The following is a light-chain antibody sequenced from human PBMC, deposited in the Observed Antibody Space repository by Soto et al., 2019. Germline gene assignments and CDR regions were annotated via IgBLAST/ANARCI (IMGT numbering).Light chain of an antibody. Sequence: QSALTQPASVSGSPGQSITISCTGTSSDVGGYNYVSWYQHHPGKAPKLMIYEVSNRPSGISNRFSGSKSGNTASLTISGLQAEDEADYYCSSYTSSSAYVFGIGTKLTVL. V-gene: IGLV2-14*01. CDR2: EVS. CDR3: SSYTSSSAYV. CDR1: SSDVGGYNY. J-gene: IGLJ1*01.